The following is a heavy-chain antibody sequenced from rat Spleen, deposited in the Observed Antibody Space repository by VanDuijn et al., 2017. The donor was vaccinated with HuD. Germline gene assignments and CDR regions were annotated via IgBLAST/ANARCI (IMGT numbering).Heavy chain of an antibody. CDR3: TTENYWFAY. J-gene: IGHJ3*01. V-gene: IGHV5-20*01. CDR2: ISHDGSNT. D-gene: IGHD1-10*01. CDR1: GFTFSNYY. Sequence: EVQLVESGGGLVQPGRSMKLSCAASGFTFSNYYMAWVRQAPTKGLEWVATISHDGSNTYYRDSVKGRFTISRDDTKSTLYLQMNSLRSEDTATYYCTTENYWFAYWGQGTLVTVSS.